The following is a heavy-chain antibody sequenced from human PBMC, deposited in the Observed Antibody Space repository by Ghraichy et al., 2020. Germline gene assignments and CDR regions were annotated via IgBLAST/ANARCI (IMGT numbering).Heavy chain of an antibody. CDR1: GYTFTSYG. Sequence: ASVKVSCKASGYTFTSYGISWVRQAPGQGLEWMGWISAYNGNTNYAQKLQGRVTMTTDTSTSTAYMELRSLRSDDTAVYYCAREDPYSIVVVVAATLEVAFDIWGQGTMVTVSS. D-gene: IGHD2-15*01. CDR3: AREDPYSIVVVVAATLEVAFDI. CDR2: ISAYNGNT. J-gene: IGHJ3*02. V-gene: IGHV1-18*04.